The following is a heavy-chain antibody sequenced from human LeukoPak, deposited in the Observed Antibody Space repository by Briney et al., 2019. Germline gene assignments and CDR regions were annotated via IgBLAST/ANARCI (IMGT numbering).Heavy chain of an antibody. Sequence: ASVKVSCKASGYTFTSYAMNWVRQAPGQGLEWMGWINTNTGNPTYAQGFTRRFVFSLDTSVSTAYLQISSLKAEDTAVYYCARSGGYSWSNWFDPWGQGTLVTVSS. V-gene: IGHV7-4-1*02. CDR3: ARSGGYSWSNWFDP. D-gene: IGHD1-1*01. CDR1: GYTFTSYA. CDR2: INTNTGNP. J-gene: IGHJ5*02.